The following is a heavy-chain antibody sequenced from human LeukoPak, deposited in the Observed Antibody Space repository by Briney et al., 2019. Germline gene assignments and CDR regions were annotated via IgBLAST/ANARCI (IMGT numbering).Heavy chain of an antibody. Sequence: PGGSLRLSCAASGFTFSSYSMNWVRQAPGKGLEWVSYISSGSSTIYYADSLKGRFTISRDNAKNSLYLQMNSLRAEDTAVYYCTGNLLHKYCSSASCSTPSPYDFDIWGQGTMVTVSS. V-gene: IGHV3-48*01. CDR2: ISSGSSTI. D-gene: IGHD2-2*02. CDR3: TGNLLHKYCSSASCSTPSPYDFDI. CDR1: GFTFSSYS. J-gene: IGHJ3*02.